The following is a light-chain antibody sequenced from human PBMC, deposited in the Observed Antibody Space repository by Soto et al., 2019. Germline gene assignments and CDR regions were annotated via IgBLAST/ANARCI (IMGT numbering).Light chain of an antibody. CDR2: GAF. CDR3: QQYNDWPLT. Sequence: EILMTQSPVTLSVSPRETATLSCRASQSVSSNLAWYQQKTGQSPSLLIYGAFTRDTGIPARFSGTGSGTEFTLTISRLQSEDSALYYCQQYNDWPLTFGQGTKVDIK. J-gene: IGKJ1*01. V-gene: IGKV3-15*01. CDR1: QSVSSN.